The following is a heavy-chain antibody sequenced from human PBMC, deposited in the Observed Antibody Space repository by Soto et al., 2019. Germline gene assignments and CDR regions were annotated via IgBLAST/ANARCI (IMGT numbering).Heavy chain of an antibody. J-gene: IGHJ4*02. CDR2: IGSSSSYT. V-gene: IGHV3-11*05. CDR1: GFPFSDYY. D-gene: IGHD3-9*01. Sequence: QVQLVESGGDLVKPGGSLRLSCAASGFPFSDYYMSWIRQAPGKGLEWVSSIGSSSSYTNYADSVKGRFTISRDNAKNPPYPPMNHLRTEDPAVYFLARRPPTWLYNLRGQGTLVTVSA. CDR3: ARRPPTWLYNL.